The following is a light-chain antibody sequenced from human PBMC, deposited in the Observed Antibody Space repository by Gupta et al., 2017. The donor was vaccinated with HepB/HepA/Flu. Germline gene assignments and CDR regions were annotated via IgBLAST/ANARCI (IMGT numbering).Light chain of an antibody. CDR1: QSVDSD. Sequence: EVVLAPPPATLSVAVGERVTLSCRASQSVDSDLAWYQQKPGQAPRLLIYGASTRATDTPVRFSGSGSGTKFTLTISSLQSGDYGIYFCQEYNDWPPCSFGQGTRLDI. J-gene: IGKJ2*04. V-gene: IGKV3-15*01. CDR2: GAS. CDR3: QEYNDWPPCS.